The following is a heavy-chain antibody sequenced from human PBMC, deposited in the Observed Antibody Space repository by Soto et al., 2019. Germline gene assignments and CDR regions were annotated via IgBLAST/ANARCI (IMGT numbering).Heavy chain of an antibody. Sequence: PXRSLRLFGAASGFPFSSDAMHWVRQAPGTGLEWAAGISYEVSSNYYADSVKGRFTISRDNSKNTLYLQMNSLRAEDTAVYYCERDRPTYDLWRGYSRYYHYGMDVWGRGTTFTVSS. CDR1: GFPFSSDA. CDR2: ISYEVSSN. D-gene: IGHD3-3*01. CDR3: ERDRPTYDLWRGYSRYYHYGMDV. V-gene: IGHV3-30-3*01. J-gene: IGHJ6*02.